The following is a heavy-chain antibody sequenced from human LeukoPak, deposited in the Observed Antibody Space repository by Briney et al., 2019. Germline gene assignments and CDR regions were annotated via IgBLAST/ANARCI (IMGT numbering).Heavy chain of an antibody. D-gene: IGHD5-12*01. CDR3: AKDPEGGYSGYFDY. CDR2: ISGSGGST. CDR1: GFTFSRSA. V-gene: IGHV3-23*01. J-gene: IGHJ4*02. Sequence: GGLRPSCAASGFTFSRSAIRWVRQAPGEGVGWGSAISGSGGSTYYADSVKGRFTISRDNSKNTLYLQMNSLRAEDTAVYYCAKDPEGGYSGYFDYWGQGTLVTVSS.